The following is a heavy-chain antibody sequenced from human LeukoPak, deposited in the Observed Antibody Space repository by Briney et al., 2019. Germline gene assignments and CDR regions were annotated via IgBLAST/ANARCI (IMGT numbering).Heavy chain of an antibody. J-gene: IGHJ4*02. CDR3: VRDLSGINATSRGEDY. V-gene: IGHV1-2*06. CDR1: GYTFNGYY. Sequence: GASVKVSCKASGYTFNGYYMYWGRQAPGQGLEWMGRINPKNGDTNYAQKFQGRVTMTRDTSINMAYMELNGLRSVDTAVYYCVRDLSGINATSRGEDYWGQGTLVTVSS. D-gene: IGHD1-20*01. CDR2: INPKNGDT.